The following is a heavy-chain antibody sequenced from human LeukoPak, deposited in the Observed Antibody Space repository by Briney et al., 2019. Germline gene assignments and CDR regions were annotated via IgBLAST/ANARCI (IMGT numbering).Heavy chain of an antibody. CDR2: IRTDGTTT. J-gene: IGHJ4*02. D-gene: IGHD6-19*01. CDR1: GFTFSSYW. CDR3: ARGPYTSGVYRLDY. Sequence: GGSLRLSCAASGFTFSSYWMHWVRQAPGEGLVWVSRIRTDGTTTNYADSVKGRFTVSRDNAKNTLYLQMNSLRAEDTAVYYCARGPYTSGVYRLDYWGQGTLVTVSS. V-gene: IGHV3-74*01.